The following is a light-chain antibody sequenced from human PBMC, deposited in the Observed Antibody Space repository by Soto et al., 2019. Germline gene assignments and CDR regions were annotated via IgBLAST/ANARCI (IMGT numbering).Light chain of an antibody. CDR2: DAS. Sequence: DIQMTQSPSSLSPSVGDRVAITGQASQDISNYLNWYQQKPGKAPKLLIYDASNLETGVPSRFSGSGSGTEFTLTISSLQPDDFATYYCQQYNSYPWTFGQGTKV. J-gene: IGKJ1*01. CDR3: QQYNSYPWT. CDR1: QDISNY. V-gene: IGKV1-33*01.